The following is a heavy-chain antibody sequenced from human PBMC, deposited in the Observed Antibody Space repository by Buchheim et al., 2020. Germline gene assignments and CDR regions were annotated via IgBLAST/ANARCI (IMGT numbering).Heavy chain of an antibody. J-gene: IGHJ4*02. CDR3: AKLAEIPGVWYQLLWFDY. V-gene: IGHV3-23*01. CDR2: ISGSGCST. D-gene: IGHD2-2*01. Sequence: EVQLLESGGGLVQPGGSLRLSCAASGFTFSSYAMSWVRQAPGKGLEWVSAISGSGCSTYYADSVKGRFTISRDNSKNTLYLQMNSLRAEDTAVYYCAKLAEIPGVWYQLLWFDYWGQGTL. CDR1: GFTFSSYA.